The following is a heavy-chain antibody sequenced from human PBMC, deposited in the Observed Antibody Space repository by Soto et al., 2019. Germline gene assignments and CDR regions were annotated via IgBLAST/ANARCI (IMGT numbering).Heavy chain of an antibody. Sequence: SETLSLTCTVSGGSVSSYYWTWIRQPPGKGLEWIGYIYYTGSTNYNPSLKSRVTISVDTSKNQFSLKLSSVTAADTAVYYCASGIAVAGSGVFDYWGQGTLVTVSS. D-gene: IGHD6-19*01. CDR3: ASGIAVAGSGVFDY. CDR2: IYYTGST. J-gene: IGHJ4*02. CDR1: GGSVSSYY. V-gene: IGHV4-59*02.